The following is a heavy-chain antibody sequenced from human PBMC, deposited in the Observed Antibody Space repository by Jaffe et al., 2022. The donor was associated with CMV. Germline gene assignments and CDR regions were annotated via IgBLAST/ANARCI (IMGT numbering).Heavy chain of an antibody. Sequence: QVQLQESGPGLVKPSETLSLTCTVSGDSTRNSDYYWGWIRQSPGSGLEWIASIFYSGYTYYNPSLKSRVTLSVDTSDNHFSLSLRSVTAADTAVYYCARHPITRRQLGNSFDYWGPGTIVTVSS. J-gene: IGHJ4*02. D-gene: IGHD6-13*01. V-gene: IGHV4-39*01. CDR1: GDSTRNSDYY. CDR3: ARHPITRRQLGNSFDY. CDR2: IFYSGYT.